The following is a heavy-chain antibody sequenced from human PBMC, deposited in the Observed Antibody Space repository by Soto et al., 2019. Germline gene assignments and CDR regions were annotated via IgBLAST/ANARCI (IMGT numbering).Heavy chain of an antibody. D-gene: IGHD2-2*01. CDR2: IYHGGTT. J-gene: IGHJ5*02. V-gene: IGHV4-30-2*01. CDR1: GGFISSGDSS. Sequence: SETLSLTCAVSGGFISSGDSSWSWLRQPPGRGLEWIGHIYHGGTTFYNPSLKSRVAISDDKSKNQFSLNLSSVTAADTAVYYCARGRTGLFCSRNKCTGNWFDPWGQGTLVTVSS. CDR3: ARGRTGLFCSRNKCTGNWFDP.